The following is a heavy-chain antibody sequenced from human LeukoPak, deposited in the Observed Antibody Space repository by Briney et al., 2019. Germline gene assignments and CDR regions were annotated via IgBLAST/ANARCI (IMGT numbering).Heavy chain of an antibody. CDR1: GFTFSTYT. Sequence: PGGSLRLSCAASGFTFSTYTMNWVRQAPGTGLEWVSSISIRGSYTYYADSVEGRFTISRDNANNSLYLQMNSLRAEDTALYYCARQSGDNFYYIDVWGEGTTVTVSS. CDR2: ISIRGSYT. D-gene: IGHD5-12*01. CDR3: ARQSGDNFYYIDV. V-gene: IGHV3-21*01. J-gene: IGHJ6*03.